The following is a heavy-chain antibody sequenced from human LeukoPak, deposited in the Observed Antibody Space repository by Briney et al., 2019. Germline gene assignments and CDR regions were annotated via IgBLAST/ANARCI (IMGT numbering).Heavy chain of an antibody. J-gene: IGHJ5*02. CDR2: ISGSGGST. D-gene: IGHD3-10*01. V-gene: IGHV3-23*01. CDR3: AKNSREVRGPRSWFDP. CDR1: GFTFSSYA. Sequence: GGSLRLSCAASGFTFSSYAMTWVRQAPGKGLEWVSTISGSGGSTYYADSVKGRFTISRANSKNTLYLQMKSLTAEDTAIYYCAKNSREVRGPRSWFDPWGQGTPVTVSS.